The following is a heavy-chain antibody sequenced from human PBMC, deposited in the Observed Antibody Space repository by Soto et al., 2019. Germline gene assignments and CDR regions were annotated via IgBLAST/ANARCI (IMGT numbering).Heavy chain of an antibody. CDR1: GGSISSGGYS. D-gene: IGHD6-19*01. CDR3: DL. J-gene: IGHJ4*02. CDR2: IYHSGST. V-gene: IGHV4-30-2*01. Sequence: PSETLSLTCVVSGGSISSGGYSWSWIRQPPGNGLDWIGYIYHSGSTYYNPSLKSRVTISVDSLRSEDTAVYYCARRIVGAGPHFDLWSQGTLVTVSS.